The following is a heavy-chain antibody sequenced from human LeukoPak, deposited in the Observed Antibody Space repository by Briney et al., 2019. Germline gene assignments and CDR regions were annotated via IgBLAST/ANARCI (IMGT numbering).Heavy chain of an antibody. Sequence: PSETLSLTRTVSGGSLSSYYWSWIRQPPGKGLEWIGEINHSGSTNYNPSLKSRVTISVDTSKNQFSLKLSSVTAADTAVYYCARGPVFYDSSGYYLDYWGQGTLVTVSS. CDR3: ARGPVFYDSSGYYLDY. CDR1: GGSLSSYY. D-gene: IGHD3-22*01. V-gene: IGHV4-34*01. CDR2: INHSGST. J-gene: IGHJ4*02.